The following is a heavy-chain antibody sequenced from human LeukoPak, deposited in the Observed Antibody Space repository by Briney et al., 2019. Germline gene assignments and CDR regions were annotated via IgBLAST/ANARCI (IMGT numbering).Heavy chain of an antibody. D-gene: IGHD3-10*01. CDR2: ISDAGRNK. CDR3: ARESRGVQGYFDY. Sequence: TGGSLRLSCAASGITSSNDVMHSVRQAPGKGLEWVAVISDAGRNKYYANSVKGRFTISRDNSKNTLYLQMNSLRAEDTAVYYCARESRGVQGYFDYWGQGTLVSVSS. J-gene: IGHJ4*02. CDR1: GITSSNDV. V-gene: IGHV3-30*01.